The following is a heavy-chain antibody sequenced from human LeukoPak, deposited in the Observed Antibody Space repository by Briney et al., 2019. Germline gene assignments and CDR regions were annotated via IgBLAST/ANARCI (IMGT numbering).Heavy chain of an antibody. CDR3: ARDNGSGSYHYYYMDV. CDR2: IHDSGST. CDR1: GGSISSSSYY. Sequence: PSETLSLTCSVSGGSISSSSYYWGWIRQPPGKGLEWIGSIHDSGSTYYNQALKSRLTISVDTSKNQFSLKLSSVTAADTAVYYCARDNGSGSYHYYYMDVWGKGTTVTISS. V-gene: IGHV4-39*07. J-gene: IGHJ6*03. D-gene: IGHD3-10*01.